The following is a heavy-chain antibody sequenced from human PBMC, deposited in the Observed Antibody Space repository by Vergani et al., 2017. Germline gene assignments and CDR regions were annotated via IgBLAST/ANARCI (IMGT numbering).Heavy chain of an antibody. D-gene: IGHD1-1*01. CDR2: ITTNGDYT. CDR3: AKGGWNYWFDS. J-gene: IGHJ5*01. CDR1: GFSFTTYA. Sequence: EVQLLESGGDLVQPGGSLRLSCAASGFSFTTYAMSWVRQAPGKGLEWVSTITTNGDYTRYGDSVKGRFTIARDNSKSTLYLQMNSLRAEDTAIYYCAKGGWNYWFDSWGQGTLVIVS. V-gene: IGHV3-23*01.